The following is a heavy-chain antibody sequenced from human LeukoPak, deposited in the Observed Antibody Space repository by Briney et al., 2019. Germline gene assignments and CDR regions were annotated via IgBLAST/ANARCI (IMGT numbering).Heavy chain of an antibody. CDR2: IKSKTDGGTT. CDR3: TTDLWAVAVPEPVGQH. J-gene: IGHJ1*01. D-gene: IGHD6-19*01. Sequence: GGSLRLSCAASGFTFSNAWMSWVRQAPGKGLEWVGRIKSKTDGGTTDYAAPVKGRFTISRDDSKNTLYLQMNSLKTEDTAVYYCTTDLWAVAVPEPVGQHWGQGTLVTVSS. V-gene: IGHV3-15*01. CDR1: GFTFSNAW.